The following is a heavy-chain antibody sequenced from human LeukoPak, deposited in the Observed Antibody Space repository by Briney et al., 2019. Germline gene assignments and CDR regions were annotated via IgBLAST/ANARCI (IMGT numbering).Heavy chain of an antibody. D-gene: IGHD3/OR15-3a*01. J-gene: IGHJ6*02. Sequence: GRSLRLSCAASGFTFSSYGMHWVRQAPGKGLEWVVVIWYDGSNKYYADSVKGRFTISRDNSKNTLYLQMNSLRAEDTAVYYCARDLDPGMDVWGQGTTVTVSS. CDR1: GFTFSSYG. V-gene: IGHV3-33*01. CDR3: ARDLDPGMDV. CDR2: IWYDGSNK.